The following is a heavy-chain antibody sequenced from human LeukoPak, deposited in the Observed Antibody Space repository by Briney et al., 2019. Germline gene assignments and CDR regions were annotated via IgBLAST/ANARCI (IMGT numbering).Heavy chain of an antibody. CDR3: ARRTSFESFGY. Sequence: SVKVSCKSSGVPLSNYIIIWVGQAPGQGVECMGGITPMIGTTDYAQNFQARVTTTAHKTTNTSYLALSRLRFDDTAVFYCARRTSFESFGYWGQGTLVTVSS. CDR2: ITPMIGTT. V-gene: IGHV1-69*06. J-gene: IGHJ4*02. CDR1: GVPLSNYI. D-gene: IGHD3-9*01.